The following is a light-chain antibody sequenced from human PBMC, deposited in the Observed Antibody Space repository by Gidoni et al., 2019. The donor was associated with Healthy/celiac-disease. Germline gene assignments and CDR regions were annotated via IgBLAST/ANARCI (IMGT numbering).Light chain of an antibody. Sequence: EIVMTQSPATLSVSPVERATLSCSASQSVSSNLAWYQQKPGQAPRLLIYGASTRATGIPAGFSGSGSGTEFTLTISSLQSEDFAVYYCQQYNNWPYTFGQGTKLEIK. V-gene: IGKV3-15*01. J-gene: IGKJ2*01. CDR1: QSVSSN. CDR2: GAS. CDR3: QQYNNWPYT.